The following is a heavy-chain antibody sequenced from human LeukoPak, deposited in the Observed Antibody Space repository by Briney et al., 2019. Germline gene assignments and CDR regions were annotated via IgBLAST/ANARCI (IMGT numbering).Heavy chain of an antibody. Sequence: RPSSTLSLTSTVSGGSVSCSVYSCHWIRQHPGKTLAWIGNTYYSGSTNYNLSVKSRITIALDKSKNQCPQSLSSVTAADTAVYYCARRTSGGGLFDYWGEGTLVSVSS. V-gene: IGHV4-61*05. D-gene: IGHD3-10*01. CDR1: GGSVSCSVYS. J-gene: IGHJ4*02. CDR3: ARRTSGGGLFDY. CDR2: TYYSGST.